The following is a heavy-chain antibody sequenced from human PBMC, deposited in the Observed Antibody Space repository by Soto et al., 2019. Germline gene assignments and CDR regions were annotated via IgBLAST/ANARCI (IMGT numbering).Heavy chain of an antibody. CDR3: ARHLGGATAGLFDY. CDR2: IYYSGST. Sequence: QLQLQESGPGLVKPSETLSLTCTVSGGSISSSSYYWGWIRQPPGKGLEWIGSIYYSGSTYYNPSHTSPGTLAVDTYKNQFPLRLSSVTAADTAVYYCARHLGGATAGLFDYWGQGNLVTVSS. V-gene: IGHV4-39*01. J-gene: IGHJ4*02. CDR1: GGSISSSSYY. D-gene: IGHD1-26*01.